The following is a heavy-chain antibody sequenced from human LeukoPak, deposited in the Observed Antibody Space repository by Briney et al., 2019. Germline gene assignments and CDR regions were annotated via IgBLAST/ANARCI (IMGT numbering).Heavy chain of an antibody. CDR2: IWFDGNNQ. J-gene: IGHJ4*02. CDR3: ARSTSSEYDIYHFDY. D-gene: IGHD3-9*01. CDR1: GFTFSSYG. V-gene: IGHV3-33*01. Sequence: GRSLRLSCAASGFTFSSYGMHWVRQAPGKGLEWVAVIWFDGNNQYYADSVKGRFTISRDNSKNTLYLQMNSLRAEDTAVYYCARSTSSEYDIYHFDYWGQGTLVTVSS.